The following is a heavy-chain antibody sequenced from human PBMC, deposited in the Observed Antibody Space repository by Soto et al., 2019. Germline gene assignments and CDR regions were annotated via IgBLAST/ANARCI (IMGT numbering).Heavy chain of an antibody. CDR3: ARVFGDYYDSSGYFPPSGYFDY. D-gene: IGHD3-22*01. J-gene: IGHJ4*02. CDR1: GGSIRSGDYY. Sequence: SETLSLTCTVSGGSIRSGDYYWSWIRQPPGKGLEWIGYIYYSGSTYYNPSLKSRVTISVDTPKNQFSLKLSSVTAADTAVYYCARVFGDYYDSSGYFPPSGYFDYWGQGTLVTVSS. CDR2: IYYSGST. V-gene: IGHV4-30-4*01.